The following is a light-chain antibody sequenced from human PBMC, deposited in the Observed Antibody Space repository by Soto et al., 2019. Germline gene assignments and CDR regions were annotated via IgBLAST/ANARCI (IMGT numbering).Light chain of an antibody. CDR3: SSYSSSILV. Sequence: QSVLTQPASVSGSPGQSSTIACTGTSSDVGGYKYVSWYQQHPDKAPKLIIYEVSNRPSGVSNRFSGSKSGNTASLTISGLQAEDEADYYCSSYSSSILVFGTGTKLTVL. CDR1: SSDVGGYKY. V-gene: IGLV2-14*01. CDR2: EVS. J-gene: IGLJ1*01.